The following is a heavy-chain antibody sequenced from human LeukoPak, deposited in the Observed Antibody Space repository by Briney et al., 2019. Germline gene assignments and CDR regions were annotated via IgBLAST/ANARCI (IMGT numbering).Heavy chain of an antibody. J-gene: IGHJ4*02. V-gene: IGHV3-7*03. CDR2: IKQDGSEK. CDR3: ARRYFDY. CDR1: GFSFSSNW. Sequence: GGSLRLSCAAPGFSFSSNWMQWVRQAPGKGLEWVANIKQDGSEKYYADSVKGRFIISRDNAKNALYLQMSSLRAEDTAIYYCARRYFDYWGQGTLVTVSS.